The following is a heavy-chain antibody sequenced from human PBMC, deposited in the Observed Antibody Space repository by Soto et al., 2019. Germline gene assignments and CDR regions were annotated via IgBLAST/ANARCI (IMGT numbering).Heavy chain of an antibody. J-gene: IGHJ4*02. Sequence: QVQLQESGPGLVKPSETLSLTCTVSGGSIISYYWSWIRQSPEKGLEWIGYIHHSGSTLYNPSLNTRATVSLDRSNNQFSLKLTSVTAADTALYYCAGEVRRNTGWYWDYWGQGTLVTVSS. CDR3: AGEVRRNTGWYWDY. CDR2: IHHSGST. V-gene: IGHV4-59*01. D-gene: IGHD6-19*01. CDR1: GGSIISYY.